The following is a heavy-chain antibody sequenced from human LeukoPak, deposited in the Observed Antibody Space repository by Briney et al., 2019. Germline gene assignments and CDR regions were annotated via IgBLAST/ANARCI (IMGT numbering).Heavy chain of an antibody. D-gene: IGHD1-26*01. J-gene: IGHJ3*02. CDR1: GFTFSDYW. CDR2: INQDGSEK. CDR3: ARAREKWVAFDI. Sequence: GGSLRLSCVASGFTFSDYWMSWGRQAPGKGLEWVANINQDGSEKYFVDSVKGRFTISRDNAKNSLYLQMNSLRAEDTAVHYCARAREKWVAFDIWGQGTMVTVSS. V-gene: IGHV3-7*04.